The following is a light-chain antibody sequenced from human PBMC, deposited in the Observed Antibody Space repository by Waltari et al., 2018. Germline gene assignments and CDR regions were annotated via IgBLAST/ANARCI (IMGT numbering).Light chain of an antibody. V-gene: IGLV2-11*01. Sequence: QSALTQPRSVSGSPGQSVAISCTGTNSDVGGSNYVSWYQHHPGKAPKLMIYDVNKRPSGVPDRFSGSKSGNTASLTISGLQAEDEAEYYCCSYAGSTSWLFGGGTKLTVL. CDR2: DVN. CDR1: NSDVGGSNY. J-gene: IGLJ3*02. CDR3: CSYAGSTSWL.